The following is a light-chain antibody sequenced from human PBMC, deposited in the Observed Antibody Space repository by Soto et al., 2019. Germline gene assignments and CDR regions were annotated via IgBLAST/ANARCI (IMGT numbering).Light chain of an antibody. Sequence: EIVLTQSPATLSVSPGERVILSCRASQSVDISLAWYQQKPGQAPRLLIYGASTRATDMPGTFSGRGSGTEFTLTITSLRPEDFAVYYCQQYNNWPPFSFGPGTKVDIK. CDR2: GAS. CDR1: QSVDIS. V-gene: IGKV3-15*01. CDR3: QQYNNWPPFS. J-gene: IGKJ3*01.